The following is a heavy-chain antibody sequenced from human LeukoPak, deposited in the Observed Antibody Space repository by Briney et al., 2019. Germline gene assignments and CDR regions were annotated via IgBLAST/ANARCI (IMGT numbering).Heavy chain of an antibody. V-gene: IGHV3-30*18. Sequence: PGGSLRLSCAASGFTFSSYAMSWVRQAPGKGLEWVAVISYDGSNKYYADFVKGRFTISRDNSKNTLYLQMNSLRAEDTAVYYCAEEDYYDSSGYSGYWGQGTLVTVSS. CDR1: GFTFSSYA. CDR2: ISYDGSNK. D-gene: IGHD3-22*01. CDR3: AEEDYYDSSGYSGY. J-gene: IGHJ4*02.